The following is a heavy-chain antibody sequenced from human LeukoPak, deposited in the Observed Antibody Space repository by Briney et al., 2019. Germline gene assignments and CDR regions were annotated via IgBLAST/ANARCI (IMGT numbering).Heavy chain of an antibody. V-gene: IGHV4-59*01. CDR2: IYYSGST. CDR1: GGSTSSYY. Sequence: SETLSHSCTVSGGSTSSYYWSWIRQPPGKGLEWIGYIYYSGSTNYNPSLKSRVTISVDTSKNQFSLKLSSVTAADTAVYYCARCRRAYYDSSGYYYDNWSRGTLVTVSS. CDR3: ARCRRAYYDSSGYYYDN. J-gene: IGHJ4*02. D-gene: IGHD3-22*01.